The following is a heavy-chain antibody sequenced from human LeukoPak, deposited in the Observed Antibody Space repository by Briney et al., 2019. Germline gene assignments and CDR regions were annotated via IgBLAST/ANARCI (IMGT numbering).Heavy chain of an antibody. V-gene: IGHV1-69*04. CDR1: GGTFSSYA. J-gene: IGHJ4*02. CDR2: IIPIFGIA. CDR3: AGGPVDGYNSYFDY. D-gene: IGHD5-24*01. Sequence: GASVKVSCKASGGTFSSYANSWVRQAPGQGLEWMGRIIPIFGIANYAQKFQGRVTITADKSTSTAYMELSSLRSEDTAVYYCAGGPVDGYNSYFDYWGQGTLVTVSS.